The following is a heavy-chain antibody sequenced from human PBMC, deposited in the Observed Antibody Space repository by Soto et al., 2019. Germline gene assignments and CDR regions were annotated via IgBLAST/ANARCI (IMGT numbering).Heavy chain of an antibody. J-gene: IGHJ5*02. D-gene: IGHD3-10*01. CDR3: ARALGFGELLHLNWFEP. CDR2: INHSGST. CDR1: GGSFSGYY. Sequence: SETLSLTCAVYGGSFSGYYWIWIRQPPGKGLEWIGEINHSGSTNYNPSLKSRVTISVDTSKNQFSLKLSSVTAADTAVYYCARALGFGELLHLNWFEPWGQGTLVTVSS. V-gene: IGHV4-34*01.